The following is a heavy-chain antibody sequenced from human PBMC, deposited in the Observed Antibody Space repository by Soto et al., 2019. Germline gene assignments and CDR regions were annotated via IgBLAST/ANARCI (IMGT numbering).Heavy chain of an antibody. CDR1: DYIFTPYG. J-gene: IGHJ6*02. V-gene: IGHV1-18*01. D-gene: IGHD3-10*01. Sequence: QMQLVQSGAEVKKPGASVTVSCKASDYIFTPYGISWVRQAPGQGLEWMGWVRTYSNITNYAQKFQGRVTMTTEISTSTVYMELRSLRSDDTAMYYCARNGERDRGLAYFFYYGIDFWGQGTLVTVSS. CDR2: VRTYSNIT. CDR3: ARNGERDRGLAYFFYYGIDF.